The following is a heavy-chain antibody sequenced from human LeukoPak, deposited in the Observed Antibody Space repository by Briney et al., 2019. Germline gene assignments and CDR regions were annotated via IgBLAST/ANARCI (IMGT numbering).Heavy chain of an antibody. CDR1: GGSLSSGGYY. J-gene: IGHJ4*02. D-gene: IGHD1-14*01. V-gene: IGHV4-31*03. CDR2: IYYSGST. Sequence: SETLSLTCTVSGGSLSSGGYYWSWIRQYPGMGLEWIGSIYYSGSTYYTPSPRSRVNISVDMSKSQFALNLTSVTAADTAVYYCARVSSARNGFDYWGQGTLVPVSS. CDR3: ARVSSARNGFDY.